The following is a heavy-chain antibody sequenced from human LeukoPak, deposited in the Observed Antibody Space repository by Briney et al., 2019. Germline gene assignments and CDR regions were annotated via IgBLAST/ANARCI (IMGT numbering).Heavy chain of an antibody. CDR1: GFTFSSYA. CDR2: ISGSGGST. V-gene: IGHV3-23*01. CDR3: AKGAITSSTTCYFDS. D-gene: IGHD2-2*01. Sequence: GGSLRLSCAASGFTFSSYAMSWVRQAAGKGLEWVSDISGSGGSTHYADSVKGRFTISRDNSKNTLSLQVNSLRVDDTAVYYCAKGAITSSTTCYFDSWGQGTLVTVSS. J-gene: IGHJ4*02.